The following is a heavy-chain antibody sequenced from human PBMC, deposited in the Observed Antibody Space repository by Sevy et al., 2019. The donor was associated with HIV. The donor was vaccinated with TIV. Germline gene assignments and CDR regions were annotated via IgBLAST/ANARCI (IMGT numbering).Heavy chain of an antibody. V-gene: IGHV4-59*01. Sequence: SETLSLTCTVSGGSISSYYWSWIRQPPGKGLEWIGYIYYSGSTNYNPSLKSRVTISVDTSKNQFSLKLSSVTAPDTAVYYCARVRNTDSSSWSNYYYYYGMDVWGQGTTVTVSS. CDR2: IYYSGST. CDR1: GGSISSYY. CDR3: ARVRNTDSSSWSNYYYYYGMDV. D-gene: IGHD6-13*01. J-gene: IGHJ6*02.